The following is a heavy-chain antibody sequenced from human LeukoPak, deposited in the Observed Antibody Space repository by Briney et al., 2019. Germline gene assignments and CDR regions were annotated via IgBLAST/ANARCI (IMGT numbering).Heavy chain of an antibody. D-gene: IGHD1-14*01. CDR1: GYTFTSYG. CDR2: ISAYNGNT. Sequence: ASVKVSCKASGYTFTSYGISWVRQAPGQGLEWMGWISAYNGNTNYSQKLQGRVTMTTDTSTSTAYMELRSLRSDDTDVYYCARSPAVRGVTVTDYWGQGTLVTVSS. V-gene: IGHV1-18*01. J-gene: IGHJ4*02. CDR3: ARSPAVRGVTVTDY.